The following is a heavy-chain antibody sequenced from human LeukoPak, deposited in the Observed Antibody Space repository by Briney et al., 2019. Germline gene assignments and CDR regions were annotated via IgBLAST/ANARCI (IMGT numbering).Heavy chain of an antibody. D-gene: IGHD5-12*01. Sequence: AGALRLSCAASGFTFSSYSMDWVRQAPGKGLEWVSSISSSSSYIYYADSVKGRFTISRDNAKNSLYLQMNSLRAEDTAVYYCARDRTAYSYGTLFDYWGQGTLVTVSS. CDR2: ISSSSSYI. CDR1: GFTFSSYS. J-gene: IGHJ4*02. CDR3: ARDRTAYSYGTLFDY. V-gene: IGHV3-21*01.